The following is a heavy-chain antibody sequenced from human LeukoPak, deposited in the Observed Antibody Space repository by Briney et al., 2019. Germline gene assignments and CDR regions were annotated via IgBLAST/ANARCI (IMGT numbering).Heavy chain of an antibody. J-gene: IGHJ4*02. Sequence: ASVKVSCKASGYTFTGYYMHWVRQAPGQGFEWMGWINPNSGGTNYAQKFQGRVTMTRDTPISTAYMELSRLRSDDTAVYYCAKDPGTAVTTSTYFDYWGQGTLVTVSS. CDR1: GYTFTGYY. CDR2: INPNSGGT. CDR3: AKDPGTAVTTSTYFDY. V-gene: IGHV1-2*02. D-gene: IGHD4-17*01.